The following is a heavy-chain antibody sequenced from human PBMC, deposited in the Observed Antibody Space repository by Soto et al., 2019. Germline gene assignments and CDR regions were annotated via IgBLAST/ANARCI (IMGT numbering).Heavy chain of an antibody. D-gene: IGHD5-18*01. CDR2: INHSGST. CDR1: GGSFSGYY. V-gene: IGHV4-34*01. Sequence: SETLSLTCAVYGGSFSGYYWSWIRQPPGKGLEWIGEINHSGSTNYNPSLKSRVTISVDTSKNQFFLKLSSVTAADTAVYYCAGVRGYSYVLNWFDPWGQGTLVTVSS. J-gene: IGHJ5*02. CDR3: AGVRGYSYVLNWFDP.